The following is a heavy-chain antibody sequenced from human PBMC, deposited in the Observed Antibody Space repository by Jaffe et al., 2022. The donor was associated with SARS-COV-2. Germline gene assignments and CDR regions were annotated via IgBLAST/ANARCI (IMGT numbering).Heavy chain of an antibody. CDR3: ARTGWCVGDCSREFGGNPGEKDYYYNYMDV. CDR2: IIPIFGTA. J-gene: IGHJ6*03. D-gene: IGHD2-21*02. CDR1: GGTFSSYA. V-gene: IGHV1-69*01. Sequence: QVQLVQSGAEVKKPGSSVKVSCKASGGTFSSYAISWVRQAPGQGLEWMGGIIPIFGTAKYAQKLQGRVTITADESTSTAYMELSSLRSEDTAVYYCARTGWCVGDCSREFGGNPGEKDYYYNYMDVWGKGTTVTVSS.